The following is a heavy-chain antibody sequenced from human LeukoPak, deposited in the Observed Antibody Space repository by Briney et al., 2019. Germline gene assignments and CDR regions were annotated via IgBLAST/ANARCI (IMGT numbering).Heavy chain of an antibody. Sequence: GGSLRLSCAASGFTFSDSAIHWVRQATGKGLEWVGRIRSKADTYATTYAASLKGRFTISRDDSRNRAYLQMSSLRTEDTAVYYCTREYSSGWPFDYWGQGTLVTVSS. CDR3: TREYSSGWPFDY. V-gene: IGHV3-73*01. D-gene: IGHD6-19*01. J-gene: IGHJ4*02. CDR1: GFTFSDSA. CDR2: IRSKADTYAT.